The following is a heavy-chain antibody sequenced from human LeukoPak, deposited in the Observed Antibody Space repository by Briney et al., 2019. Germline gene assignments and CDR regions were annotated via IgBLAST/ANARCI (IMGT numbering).Heavy chain of an antibody. CDR3: AKDYDSSPDAFDI. V-gene: IGHV3-30*02. D-gene: IGHD3-22*01. CDR1: GFTFSSYG. J-gene: IGHJ3*02. CDR2: IRNDGSNK. Sequence: GGSLRLSCAASGFTFSSYGMHWVRQAPGKGLEWVAFIRNDGSNKYYADSVKGRFTISRDSSKNTLYLQMNSLRAEDTALYYCAKDYDSSPDAFDIWGQGTMVTVSS.